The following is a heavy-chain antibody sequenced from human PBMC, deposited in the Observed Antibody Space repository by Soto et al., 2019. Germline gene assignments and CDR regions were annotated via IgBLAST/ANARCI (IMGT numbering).Heavy chain of an antibody. CDR1: GGSFSGYY. V-gene: IGHV4-34*01. J-gene: IGHJ4*02. CDR2: INHSGST. D-gene: IGHD2-15*01. CDR3: ARGNRVVAAFDY. Sequence: SETLSLTCAVYGGSFSGYYWRWIRQPPGKGLEWIGEINHSGSTNYNPSLKSRVTISVDTSKNQFSLKLSSVTAADTAVYYCARGNRVVAAFDYWGQGTLVTVSS.